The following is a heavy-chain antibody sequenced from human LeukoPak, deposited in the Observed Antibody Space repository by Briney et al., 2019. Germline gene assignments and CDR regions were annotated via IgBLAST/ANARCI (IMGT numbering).Heavy chain of an antibody. CDR1: GDSVSSYY. CDR2: IYYSGST. D-gene: IGHD3/OR15-3a*01. J-gene: IGHJ4*02. V-gene: IGHV4-59*02. Sequence: SETLSLTCSVSGDSVSSYYWTWIRQPPGKGLEWIGHIYYSGSTNYNPSLKSRVAISLDTSKNQFSLKLSSVTAADTAIYYCARGRPDFRTNFYTFFVDSWGRGTLVTVSS. CDR3: ARGRPDFRTNFYTFFVDS.